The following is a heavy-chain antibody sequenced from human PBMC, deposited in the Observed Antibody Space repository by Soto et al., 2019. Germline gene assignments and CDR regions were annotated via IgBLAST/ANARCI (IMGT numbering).Heavy chain of an antibody. V-gene: IGHV4-34*01. D-gene: IGHD3-3*01. CDR1: GGSFSGYY. CDR3: AGGRYYDFWSGYPVYGMDV. J-gene: IGHJ6*02. Sequence: SETLSLTCAVYGGSFSGYYWSWIRQPPGKGLEWIGEINHSGSTNYNPSLKSRVTISVDTSKNQFPLKLSSVTAADTAVYYCAGGRYYDFWSGYPVYGMDVWGQGTTVTVSS. CDR2: INHSGST.